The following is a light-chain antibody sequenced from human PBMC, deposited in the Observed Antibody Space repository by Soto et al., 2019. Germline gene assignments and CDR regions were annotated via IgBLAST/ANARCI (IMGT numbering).Light chain of an antibody. CDR3: QQYESFSAT. Sequence: DIQSPQSPYALSSSVGDTVTITCRASQSVSGWLAWYQQKPGKAPKLLIYDVSALPRGVPPRFSGSGSGTQSTLTISRLQPADFATYYCQQYESFSATFGPGTRLEI. J-gene: IGKJ5*01. CDR2: DVS. V-gene: IGKV1-5*01. CDR1: QSVSGW.